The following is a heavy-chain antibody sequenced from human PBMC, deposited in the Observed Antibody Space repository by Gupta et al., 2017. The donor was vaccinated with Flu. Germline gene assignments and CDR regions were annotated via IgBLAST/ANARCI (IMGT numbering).Heavy chain of an antibody. CDR3: ARDGPSYYYDSSGLGWFDP. CDR1: GGTFSSYA. D-gene: IGHD3-22*01. Sequence: QVQLVQSGAEVKKPGSSVKVSCKASGGTFSSYAISWVRQAPGQGLEWMGGIIPIFGTANYAQKFQGRVTITADKSTSTAYMELSSLRSEDTAVYYCARDGPSYYYDSSGLGWFDPWGQGTLVTVSS. CDR2: IIPIFGTA. J-gene: IGHJ5*02. V-gene: IGHV1-69*06.